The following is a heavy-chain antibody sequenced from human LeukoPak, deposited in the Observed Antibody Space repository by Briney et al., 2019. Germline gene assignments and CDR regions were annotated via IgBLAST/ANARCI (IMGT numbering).Heavy chain of an antibody. J-gene: IGHJ4*02. V-gene: IGHV1-2*02. CDR3: ARRSDWYYFDY. Sequence: ASVKVSCKASGYTFTDYYIYWVRQAPGQGLEWMGWINPNSGDTGYAQKFQGRVTMTRDTSVSTVYMELSRLRSDDTAIYYCARRSDWYYFDYWGQGTLVTVSS. CDR1: GYTFTDYY. D-gene: IGHD3-9*01. CDR2: INPNSGDT.